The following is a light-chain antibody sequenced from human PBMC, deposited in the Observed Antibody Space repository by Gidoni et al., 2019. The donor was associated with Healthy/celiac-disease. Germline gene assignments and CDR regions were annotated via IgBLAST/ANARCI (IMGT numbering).Light chain of an antibody. J-gene: IGKJ4*01. Sequence: DIHMTQSPSSLSASVGDRVTITCQASQDISNYLNWYQQKPGKAPKLLIYDASNLETGVPSRFSGSGSGTDFTFTISSLQPEEIATYYCQQYDNLPPLTFGGGTKVEIK. V-gene: IGKV1-33*01. CDR3: QQYDNLPPLT. CDR1: QDISNY. CDR2: DAS.